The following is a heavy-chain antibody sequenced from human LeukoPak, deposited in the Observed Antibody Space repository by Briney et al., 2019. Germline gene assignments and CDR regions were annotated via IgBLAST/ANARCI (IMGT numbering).Heavy chain of an antibody. Sequence: PSQTLSLTCTASGGSISSGSYYWSWIRQPAGKGLEWIGRIYTSGSTNYNPSLKSRVTISVDTSKNQFSLKLSSVTAADTAVYYCAREGDCGGDCYLNWFDPWGQGTLVTVSS. D-gene: IGHD2-21*02. V-gene: IGHV4-61*02. CDR3: AREGDCGGDCYLNWFDP. CDR2: IYTSGST. J-gene: IGHJ5*02. CDR1: GGSISSGSYY.